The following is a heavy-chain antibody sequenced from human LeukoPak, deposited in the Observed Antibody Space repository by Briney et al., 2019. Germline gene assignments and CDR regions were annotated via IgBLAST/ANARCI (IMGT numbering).Heavy chain of an antibody. D-gene: IGHD6-13*01. J-gene: IGHJ4*02. Sequence: PGGSLRLSCAASGFTFSSYGMHWVRQAAGKGLEWVAVIWYDGSNKYYADSVKGRFTISRDNSKNTLYLQMNSLRAEDTAVYYCARGMYSIDYWGQGTLVTVSS. V-gene: IGHV3-33*01. CDR1: GFTFSSYG. CDR3: ARGMYSIDY. CDR2: IWYDGSNK.